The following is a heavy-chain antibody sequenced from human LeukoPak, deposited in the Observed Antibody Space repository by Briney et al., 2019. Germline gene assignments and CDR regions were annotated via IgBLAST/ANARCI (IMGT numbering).Heavy chain of an antibody. CDR1: GFTFSSYW. D-gene: IGHD3-22*01. Sequence: PGGSLRLSCAASGFTFSSYWMSWVRQAPGKGLEWVANIKQDGSEKYYVDSVKGRFTISRDNAKNSLYLQMNSLRAEDTAVYYCANYDSSGPTDYWGQGTLVTVSS. CDR2: IKQDGSEK. CDR3: ANYDSSGPTDY. J-gene: IGHJ4*02. V-gene: IGHV3-7*01.